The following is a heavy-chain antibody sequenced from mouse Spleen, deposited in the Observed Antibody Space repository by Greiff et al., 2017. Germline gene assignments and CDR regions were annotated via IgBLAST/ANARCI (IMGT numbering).Heavy chain of an antibody. Sequence: VQLQQPGTELVKPGASVKLSCKASGYTFTSYWMHWVKQRPGQGLEWIGNINPSNGGTNYNEKFKSKATLTVDKSSSTAYMQLSSLTSEDSAVYYCARSTARAGYAMDYWGQGTSVTVSS. CDR3: ARSTARAGYAMDY. CDR2: INPSNGGT. J-gene: IGHJ4*01. CDR1: GYTFTSYW. D-gene: IGHD3-2*01. V-gene: IGHV1-53*01.